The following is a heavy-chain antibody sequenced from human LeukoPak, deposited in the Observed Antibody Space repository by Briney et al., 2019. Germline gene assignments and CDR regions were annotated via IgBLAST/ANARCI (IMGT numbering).Heavy chain of an antibody. CDR2: INHSGST. CDR3: ALKNWNDAGSYYYVDV. J-gene: IGHJ6*03. D-gene: IGHD1-1*01. Sequence: PSETLSLTCAVYDGSFSAYYCSWIRQPPGKGLEWIGEINHSGSTNYNPSLKSRVTISVDTSKIQLSLKLSSVTAADTAVYYCALKNWNDAGSYYYVDVWGKGTTVTVSS. V-gene: IGHV4-34*01. CDR1: DGSFSAYY.